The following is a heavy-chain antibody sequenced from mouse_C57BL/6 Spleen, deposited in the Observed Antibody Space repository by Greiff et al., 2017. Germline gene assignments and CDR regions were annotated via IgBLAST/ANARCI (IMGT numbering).Heavy chain of an antibody. CDR1: GYSITSGYY. CDR2: ISYDGSN. V-gene: IGHV3-6*01. Sequence: EVKLMESGPGLVKPSQSLTLTCSVTGYSITSGYYWNWIRQFPGNKLEWMGYISYDGSNNYNPSLKNRISITRDTSKNQFFLKLNSVTTEDTATYYCAREGNWFDYWGQGTTLPVSS. D-gene: IGHD4-1*01. CDR3: AREGNWFDY. J-gene: IGHJ2*01.